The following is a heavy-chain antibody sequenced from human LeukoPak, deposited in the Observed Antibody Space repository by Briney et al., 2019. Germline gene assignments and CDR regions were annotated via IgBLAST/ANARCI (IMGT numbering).Heavy chain of an antibody. J-gene: IGHJ4*02. V-gene: IGHV1-69*13. CDR2: IIPIFGTA. CDR3: ARDGGYCSSTSCYRFDY. D-gene: IGHD2-2*01. CDR1: GGTFSSYA. Sequence: ASVKVSCKASGGTFSSYAISWVRQAPGQGLEWMGGIIPIFGTANYAQKFQGRVTITADESTSTAYMELSSLRSEDTAVYYCARDGGYCSSTSCYRFDYWGQGTLVTVSS.